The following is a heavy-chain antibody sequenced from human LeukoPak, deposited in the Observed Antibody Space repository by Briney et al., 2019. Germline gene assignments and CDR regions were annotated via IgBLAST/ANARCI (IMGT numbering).Heavy chain of an antibody. CDR2: MNPNSGNT. Sequence: ASVKVSCKASGYTFTSYDINWVRQATGQGLEWMGWMNPNSGNTGYAQKFQGRVTMIRNTSISTAYMELSSLRSEDTAVYYCARGFPRDIVVVVAATPGYYGMDVWGQGTTVTVSS. V-gene: IGHV1-8*01. CDR1: GYTFTSYD. CDR3: ARGFPRDIVVVVAATPGYYGMDV. D-gene: IGHD2-15*01. J-gene: IGHJ6*02.